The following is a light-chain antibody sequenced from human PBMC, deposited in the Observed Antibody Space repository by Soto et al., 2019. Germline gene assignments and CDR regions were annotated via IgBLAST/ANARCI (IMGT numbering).Light chain of an antibody. CDR2: KAS. Sequence: DIQMTQSPSTLSGSVGDRVTITCRASQTISSWLAWYQQKPGKAPKLLIYKASTLKSGVPSRFSGSGSATEFTLTISGLQPDDFATYYCQQYKDYVYTFGQGTKVAIK. V-gene: IGKV1-5*03. CDR1: QTISSW. CDR3: QQYKDYVYT. J-gene: IGKJ2*01.